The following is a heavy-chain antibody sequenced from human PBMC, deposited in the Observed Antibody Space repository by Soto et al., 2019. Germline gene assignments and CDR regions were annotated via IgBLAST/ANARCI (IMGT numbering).Heavy chain of an antibody. J-gene: IGHJ3*02. CDR3: ARGGITIFGVVIGAFDI. CDR1: GGSISSYY. CDR2: FYYRGST. V-gene: IGHV4-59*01. Sequence: SETLSLTCTVSGGSISSYYWSWIRHPPGKGLEWIGYFYYRGSTSYKSSPKSRATISGDTAKNQVSLKLTSVTAADTAVYYCARGGITIFGVVIGAFDIWGQGTMVTVSS. D-gene: IGHD3-3*01.